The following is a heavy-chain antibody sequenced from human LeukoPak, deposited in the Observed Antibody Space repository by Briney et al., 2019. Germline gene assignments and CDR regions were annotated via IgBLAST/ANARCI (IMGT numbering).Heavy chain of an antibody. Sequence: SQTLSLTCTVSGGSISRGDYYWSWIRQPPGKGLEWIGYIYYSGSTYYNPSLKSRVTISVDTSKNQFSLQLSSVTAADTAVYYCARVGRYCSSTSCYYYYGMDVWGQGTTVTVSS. J-gene: IGHJ6*02. CDR1: GGSISRGDYY. D-gene: IGHD2-2*01. CDR2: IYYSGST. V-gene: IGHV4-30-4*01. CDR3: ARVGRYCSSTSCYYYYGMDV.